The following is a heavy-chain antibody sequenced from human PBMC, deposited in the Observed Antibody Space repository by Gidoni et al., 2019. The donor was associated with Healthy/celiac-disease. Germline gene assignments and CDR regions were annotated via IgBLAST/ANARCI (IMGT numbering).Heavy chain of an antibody. CDR1: GYTFTSYG. J-gene: IGHJ4*02. Sequence: QVQLVQSGAEVKKPGASVKVSCKASGYTFTSYGISWVRQAPGQGLEWMGWISAYNGNTNYAQKLQGRVTMTTDTSTSTAYMELRSLRSDDTAVYYCARDRGRGGDGYRGSLPKQEFDYWGQGTLVTVSS. V-gene: IGHV1-18*01. CDR3: ARDRGRGGDGYRGSLPKQEFDY. CDR2: ISAYNGNT. D-gene: IGHD3-10*01.